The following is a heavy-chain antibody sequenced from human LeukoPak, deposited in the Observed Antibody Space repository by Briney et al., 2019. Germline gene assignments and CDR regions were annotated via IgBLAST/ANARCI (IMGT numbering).Heavy chain of an antibody. J-gene: IGHJ4*02. V-gene: IGHV4-59*08. CDR2: IYYSGST. D-gene: IGHD3-22*01. CDR1: GGSISGYY. Sequence: SETLSLTCTVSGGSISGYYWSWIRQPPGQGLEWIGYIYYSGSTNYNPSLKSRLTISIDTSENQFSLKLSSVTAADTAVYYCARRYYYDSSGYSDYWGQGTLVTVSS. CDR3: ARRYYYDSSGYSDY.